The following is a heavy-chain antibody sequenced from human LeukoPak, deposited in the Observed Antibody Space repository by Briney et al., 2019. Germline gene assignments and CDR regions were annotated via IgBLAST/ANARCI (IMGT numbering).Heavy chain of an antibody. V-gene: IGHV4-39*07. J-gene: IGHJ5*02. D-gene: IGHD1-26*01. CDR2: IFYSGST. Sequence: SETLSLTCTVSGGSISSSSYYWGWIRQPPGKGLEWIGSIFYSGSTYYNPSLKSRVTLSVDTSKNQFSLKLSSVTAADTAVYYCARAGSGSYSRRWFDPWGQGTLVTVSS. CDR1: GGSISSSSYY. CDR3: ARAGSGSYSRRWFDP.